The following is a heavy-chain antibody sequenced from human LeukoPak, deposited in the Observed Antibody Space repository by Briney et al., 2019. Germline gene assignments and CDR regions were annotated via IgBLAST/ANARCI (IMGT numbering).Heavy chain of an antibody. D-gene: IGHD2-15*01. J-gene: IGHJ4*02. V-gene: IGHV3-23*01. Sequence: GGSLRLSCAASGLTSGIYAMSWVRQAPGEGLEWVSAFSGGGDSFYADSVRGRFSISADKSKNILYLQMNSLRVEDTAVYYCGKEVERHFDLRYWGQGTPVTVSS. CDR3: GKEVERHFDLRY. CDR1: GLTSGIYA. CDR2: FSGGGDS.